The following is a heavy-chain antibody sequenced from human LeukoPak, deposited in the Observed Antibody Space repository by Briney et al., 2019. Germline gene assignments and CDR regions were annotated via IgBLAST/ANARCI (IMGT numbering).Heavy chain of an antibody. V-gene: IGHV5-51*01. J-gene: IGHJ3*01. D-gene: IGHD3-22*01. CDR1: GYSSTNYW. Sequence: GESLEISCKGSGYSSTNYWIGWVRQMPGKGLEWMGIISPGDSNTRHSPSFQGQVTISADKSINTVYLQWSSLKASDTAMYYCARRHYHDDSGYYFAFDVWGQGTMVTVSS. CDR2: ISPGDSNT. CDR3: ARRHYHDDSGYYFAFDV.